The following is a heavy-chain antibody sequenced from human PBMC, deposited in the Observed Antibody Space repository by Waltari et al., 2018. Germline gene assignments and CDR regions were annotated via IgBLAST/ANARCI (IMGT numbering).Heavy chain of an antibody. J-gene: IGHJ3*02. Sequence: EVQLVESGGGLAQPGRSLRLSCVASGFSFSDYTLNWVRQAPGKGLQWVAFIRREAYGATTEYAASVRGRFTISRDDSRGIAHLQMNGLKSEDTAMYYCTRVFRGFIGNDAFDIWGQGTMVTVSS. CDR2: IRREAYGATT. CDR3: TRVFRGFIGNDAFDI. D-gene: IGHD3-10*01. V-gene: IGHV3-49*04. CDR1: GFSFSDYT.